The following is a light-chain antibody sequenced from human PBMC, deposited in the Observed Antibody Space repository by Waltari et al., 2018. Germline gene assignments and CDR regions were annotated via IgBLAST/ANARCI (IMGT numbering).Light chain of an antibody. J-gene: IGKJ1*01. V-gene: IGKV1-5*01. Sequence: DIQMTQSPSTLSAFIGDRVTITCRASQNIRTWLAWYQQKPGKAPKLLFYDAFSLQSGVPSRFSGSGSGTEFTLTISSLQPDDFGTYYCQHYNSFSGAFGQGTKVEIK. CDR3: QHYNSFSGA. CDR2: DAF. CDR1: QNIRTW.